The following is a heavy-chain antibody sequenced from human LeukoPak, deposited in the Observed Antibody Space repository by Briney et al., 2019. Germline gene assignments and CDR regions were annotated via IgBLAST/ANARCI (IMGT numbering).Heavy chain of an antibody. D-gene: IGHD2-2*03. CDR2: INPNSGGT. CDR1: GYTFTGYY. Sequence: GASVKVSCKASGYTFTGYYMHWVRQAPGQGLEWMGRINPNSGGTNYAQKFQGRVTMTRDTSISTAYMELSRLGSDDTAVYYCASGYCSSTSCYDPYYYYYMDVWGKGTTVTVSS. J-gene: IGHJ6*03. CDR3: ASGYCSSTSCYDPYYYYYMDV. V-gene: IGHV1-2*06.